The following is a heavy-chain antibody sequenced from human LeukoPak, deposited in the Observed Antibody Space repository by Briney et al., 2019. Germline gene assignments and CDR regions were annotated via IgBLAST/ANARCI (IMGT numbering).Heavy chain of an antibody. CDR3: AEDLSSSHVSEYFDY. J-gene: IGHJ4*02. Sequence: GGSLRLCCVASAFTFSSDGVSWVRQAPGKGLEWVSSISGSGGNTYYVDSVKGRFTISRDNSKNTLCLQMNRLRTDDTAVYYCAEDLSSSHVSEYFDYWGQGTLVTVSS. CDR2: ISGSGGNT. CDR1: AFTFSSDG. D-gene: IGHD6-6*01. V-gene: IGHV3-23*01.